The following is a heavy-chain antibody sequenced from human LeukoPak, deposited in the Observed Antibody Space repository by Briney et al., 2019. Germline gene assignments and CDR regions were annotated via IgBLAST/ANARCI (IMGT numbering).Heavy chain of an antibody. V-gene: IGHV3-11*04. CDR1: GFTFSDYY. Sequence: WGSLRLSCEASGFTFSDYYMTWIRQAPGKGLEWLSYMSSSGTTLYYADSVKGRFTISRDNAKNSLFLQMNSLRADDTAVYYCAKTDCTSSSCYTIDSWGQGTLVTVSS. J-gene: IGHJ4*02. D-gene: IGHD2-2*02. CDR2: MSSSGTTL. CDR3: AKTDCTSSSCYTIDS.